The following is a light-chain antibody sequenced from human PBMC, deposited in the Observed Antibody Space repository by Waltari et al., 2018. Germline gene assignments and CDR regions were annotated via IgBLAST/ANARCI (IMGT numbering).Light chain of an antibody. CDR2: DVS. J-gene: IGLJ2*01. Sequence: QSALTQPASVSGSPGQSITISCTGTSSDVGGYNSVSWYQQHPGKAPKVMLYDVSNRPPWVSTRFSGSKKGNTASQTISGLQAEDEADDYCSSHTGNSIVVFGGGTKLTVL. CDR3: SSHTGNSIVV. V-gene: IGLV2-14*03. CDR1: SSDVGGYNS.